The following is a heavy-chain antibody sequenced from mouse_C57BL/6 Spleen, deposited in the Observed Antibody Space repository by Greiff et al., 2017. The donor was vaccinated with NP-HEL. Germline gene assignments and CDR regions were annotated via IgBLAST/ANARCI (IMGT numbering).Heavy chain of an antibody. V-gene: IGHV5-9-1*02. CDR1: GFTFSSYA. J-gene: IGHJ3*01. Sequence: EVKLMESGAGLVKPGGSLKLSCAASGFTFSSYAMSWVRQTPEKRLEWVAYISSGGGYIYYADIVKGRFTISSDNARNTQYLQMSSLKSEDTAMYYCTSGSGTDRFAYWGQGTLVTVSA. CDR3: TSGSGTDRFAY. CDR2: ISSGGGYI. D-gene: IGHD4-1*01.